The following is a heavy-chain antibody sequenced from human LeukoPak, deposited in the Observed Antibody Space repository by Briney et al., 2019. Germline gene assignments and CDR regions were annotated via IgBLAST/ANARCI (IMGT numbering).Heavy chain of an antibody. CDR2: ISYDGSNK. V-gene: IGHV3-30*18. J-gene: IGHJ4*02. CDR3: AKDGIVVSYFDY. D-gene: IGHD3-22*01. CDR1: GFTFSSYG. Sequence: GGSLRLSCAASGFTFSSYGIHWVRQAPGKGLGWVAIISYDGSNKYYADSVKGRFTISRDNSKNTLYLQMNSLRAEDTAMYYCAKDGIVVSYFDYWGQGTLVTVSS.